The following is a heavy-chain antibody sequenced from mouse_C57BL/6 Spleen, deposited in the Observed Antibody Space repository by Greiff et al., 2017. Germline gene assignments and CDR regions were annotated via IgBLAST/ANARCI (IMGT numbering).Heavy chain of an antibody. D-gene: IGHD1-1*01. Sequence: QVQLQQSGPELVKPGASVKLSCKASGYTFTTYDINWVKQRPGQGLEWIGWIYPRDGSTMYNVKLKGKATLTVDTSSSTAYMELHSLTSEDSAVYFCARGGSLDYWGQGTTLTVSS. CDR1: GYTFTTYD. J-gene: IGHJ2*01. V-gene: IGHV1-85*01. CDR2: IYPRDGST. CDR3: ARGGSLDY.